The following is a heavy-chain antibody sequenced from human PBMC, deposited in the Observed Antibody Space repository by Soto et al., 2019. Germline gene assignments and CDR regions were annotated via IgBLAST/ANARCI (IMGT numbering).Heavy chain of an antibody. CDR3: AKAGCSSTSCYSNY. Sequence: GGPMRLSCVASGCTISDYAMNCVRQTPGKGLEWVSGIRSDGSTYYAASVKGRFTISRDNSKNTLYLQMSSLSAGDTALYYCAKAGCSSTSCYSNYWGQGTLVTVSS. J-gene: IGHJ4*02. V-gene: IGHV3-23*01. CDR2: IRSDGST. D-gene: IGHD2-2*02. CDR1: GCTISDYA.